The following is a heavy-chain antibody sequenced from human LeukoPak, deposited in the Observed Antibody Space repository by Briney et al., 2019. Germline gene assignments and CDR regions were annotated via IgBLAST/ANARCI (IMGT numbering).Heavy chain of an antibody. CDR3: ASIVVVIGTRSFDY. CDR1: GFTCSSYW. J-gene: IGHJ4*02. V-gene: IGHV3-7*01. CDR2: INQDGGEK. Sequence: GGSLRLSCAASGFTCSSYWMSWVRQAPGKGLEWVANINQDGGEKYYVDSVKGRFTISRDNAKNSLYLQMNSLRAEDTAVYYCASIVVVIGTRSFDYWGQGSLVSVSS. D-gene: IGHD2-15*01.